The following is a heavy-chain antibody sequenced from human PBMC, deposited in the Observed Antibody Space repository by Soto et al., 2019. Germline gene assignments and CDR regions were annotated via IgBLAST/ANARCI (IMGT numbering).Heavy chain of an antibody. V-gene: IGHV3-30-3*02. D-gene: IGHD6-19*01. Sequence: QVQLVESGGGVVQPGRSLNLSCAASGFSFSTYAMHWVRQAPGKGLEWVAVISYEGSTKYYADSMKGRFTISRDNAKNTLYLQMNSLRAGYTAVYYCAKQFSGWSYFFDDWGQGTLVTVSS. J-gene: IGHJ4*02. CDR1: GFSFSTYA. CDR3: AKQFSGWSYFFDD. CDR2: ISYEGSTK.